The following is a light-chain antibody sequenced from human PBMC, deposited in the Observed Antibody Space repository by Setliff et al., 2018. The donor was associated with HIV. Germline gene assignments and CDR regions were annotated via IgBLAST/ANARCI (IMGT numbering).Light chain of an antibody. CDR1: SSDVGGYNY. Sequence: QSALTQPRSVSGSPGQSVTISCTGTSSDVGGYNYVSWYQQHPGKAPKLMIFDVTERPSGVPDRFSGSKSGNTASLTISGLQAEDEADYYCCSYACTYTFEVFGTGTKV. J-gene: IGLJ1*01. CDR3: CSYACTYTFEV. CDR2: DVT. V-gene: IGLV2-11*01.